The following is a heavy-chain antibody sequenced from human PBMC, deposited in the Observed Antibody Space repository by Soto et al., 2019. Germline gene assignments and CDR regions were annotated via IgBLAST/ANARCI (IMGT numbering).Heavy chain of an antibody. Sequence: QVQLVQSGAEEKKPGASVKVSCKASGYTFTSYAMHWVRQAPGPMLEWMGWINACNGNTKYSQKFQGRVTITRDTSGSTAYMELRSLRAENTAVYYCSRATSLSLYYDYVWASYRQYGRDVGGQGTTVTVSS. V-gene: IGHV1-3*05. J-gene: IGHJ6*02. CDR1: GYTFTSYA. CDR2: INACNGNT. CDR3: SRATSLSLYYDYVWASYRQYGRDV. D-gene: IGHD3-16*02.